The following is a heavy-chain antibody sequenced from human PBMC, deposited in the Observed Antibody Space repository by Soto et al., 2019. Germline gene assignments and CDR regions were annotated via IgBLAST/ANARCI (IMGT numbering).Heavy chain of an antibody. CDR1: GFSLTTSGVG. V-gene: IGHV2-5*02. D-gene: IGHD3-3*01. CDR3: AHRIIRTVVRLVTTTAIYFDF. CDR2: IYWDDDK. Sequence: QITLNESGPTVVKPAETLTLTCTFSGFSLTTSGVGVGWIRQSPGKAPEWLALIYWDDDKRYSASLKSRLTITKDTSKNQGVQTMASVDPADTATYYCAHRIIRTVVRLVTTTAIYFDFWGQGTPVVVSS. J-gene: IGHJ4*02.